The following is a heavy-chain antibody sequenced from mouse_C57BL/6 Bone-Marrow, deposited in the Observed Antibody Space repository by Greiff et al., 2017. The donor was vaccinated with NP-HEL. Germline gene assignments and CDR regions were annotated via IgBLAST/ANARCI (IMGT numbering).Heavy chain of an antibody. CDR2: INPGSGGT. Sequence: VKLQESGAELVRPGTSVKVSCKASGYAFTNYLIEWVKQRPGQGLEWIGVINPGSGGTNYNEKFKGKATLTADKSSSTAYMQLSSLTSEDSAVYFCARGSSYKDYFDYWGQGTTLTVSS. D-gene: IGHD1-1*01. CDR1: GYAFTNYL. CDR3: ARGSSYKDYFDY. V-gene: IGHV1-54*01. J-gene: IGHJ2*01.